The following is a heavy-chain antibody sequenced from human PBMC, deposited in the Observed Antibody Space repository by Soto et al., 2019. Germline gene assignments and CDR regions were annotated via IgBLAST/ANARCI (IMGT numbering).Heavy chain of an antibody. J-gene: IGHJ3*01. CDR3: ARDVNYREKGWHYGFDL. V-gene: IGHV3-9*01. Sequence: PGGSLRLSCAASGFGFDDYGMHWVRQVPGKGLEWVAGITSNSGSLDYADSVKGRFTISRDNAKNSLYLQMNSLRAEDTALYYCARDVNYREKGWHYGFDLWGHGTMVTVSS. D-gene: IGHD4-17*01. CDR1: GFGFDDYG. CDR2: ITSNSGSL.